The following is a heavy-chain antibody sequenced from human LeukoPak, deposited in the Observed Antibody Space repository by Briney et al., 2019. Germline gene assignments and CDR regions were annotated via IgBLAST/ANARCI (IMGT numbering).Heavy chain of an antibody. CDR2: IGGSGRST. J-gene: IGHJ5*02. D-gene: IGHD2-15*01. Sequence: PGGSLRLSCAASGVTFSDYTMSWVRQAPGKGLEWVSAIGGSGRSTYYADSVKGRFTISRDNSTNTLSLQMNSLRAEDTAVYYCTKDLHCSGGSCYDWFDPWGQGTLVTVSS. CDR3: TKDLHCSGGSCYDWFDP. V-gene: IGHV3-23*01. CDR1: GVTFSDYT.